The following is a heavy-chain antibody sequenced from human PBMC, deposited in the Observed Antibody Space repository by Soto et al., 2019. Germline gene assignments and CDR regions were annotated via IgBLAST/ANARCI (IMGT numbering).Heavy chain of an antibody. CDR1: GGSISSYY. D-gene: IGHD5-12*01. Sequence: SETLSLTCTVSGGSISSYYWSWIRQPPGKGLEWIGYIYYSGSTNYNPSLKSRVTISVDTSKNQFSLKLSSVTAADTAVYYCARDKPTRYSGYDSLYYYYGMDVWGQGTTVTVSS. CDR2: IYYSGST. V-gene: IGHV4-59*01. CDR3: ARDKPTRYSGYDSLYYYYGMDV. J-gene: IGHJ6*02.